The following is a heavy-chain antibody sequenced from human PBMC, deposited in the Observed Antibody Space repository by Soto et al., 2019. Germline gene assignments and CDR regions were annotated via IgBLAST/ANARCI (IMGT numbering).Heavy chain of an antibody. J-gene: IGHJ6*02. CDR1: GYTFTGYY. CDR2: INPNSGGT. CDR3: ARDFKAAAGLYYYYYGMDV. Sequence: QVQLVQSGAEVKKPGASVKVSCKASGYTFTGYYMHWVRQAPGQGLEWMGWINPNSGGTNYAQKYQGWVTMTRDTDISTAYMELSRLRSDDTAVYYCARDFKAAAGLYYYYYGMDVWGQGTTVTVYS. V-gene: IGHV1-2*04. D-gene: IGHD6-13*01.